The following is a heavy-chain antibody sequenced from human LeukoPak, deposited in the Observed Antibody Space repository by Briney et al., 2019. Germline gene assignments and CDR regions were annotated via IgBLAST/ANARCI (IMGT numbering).Heavy chain of an antibody. CDR2: INQHGSET. V-gene: IGHV3-7*03. CDR3: AKKVVVGATSPYSDFQD. D-gene: IGHD1-26*01. Sequence: GGSLRLSCAASGFTFTNHWMNWVRQAPGKGLEWVASINQHGSETYYVDSVKGRFTISRDNAKNSLFLQMNSLRAEDTALYYCAKKVVVGATSPYSDFQDWGQGTLVTVSS. J-gene: IGHJ1*01. CDR1: GFTFTNHW.